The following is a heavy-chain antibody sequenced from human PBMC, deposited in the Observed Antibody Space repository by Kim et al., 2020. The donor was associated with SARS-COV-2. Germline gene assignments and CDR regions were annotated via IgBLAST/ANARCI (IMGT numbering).Heavy chain of an antibody. Sequence: ASVKVSCKVSGYTLTELSMHWVRHAPGKGLEWMGGFDPEDGETIYAQKFQGRVTMTEDTSTDTAYMELSSLRSEDTAVYYCATENPAVAGTAPFDYWGQGTLVTVSS. CDR3: ATENPAVAGTAPFDY. D-gene: IGHD6-19*01. V-gene: IGHV1-24*01. CDR1: GYTLTELS. J-gene: IGHJ4*02. CDR2: FDPEDGET.